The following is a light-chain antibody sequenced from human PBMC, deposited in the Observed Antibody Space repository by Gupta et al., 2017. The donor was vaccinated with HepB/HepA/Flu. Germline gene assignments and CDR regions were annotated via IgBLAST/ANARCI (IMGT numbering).Light chain of an antibody. Sequence: QSVLNQPPSASGTPGQSVTISCSGSSSNIGSNYVSWYQQLPGTAPKLLIYRNDQRPSGVPDRFSGSKSGTSASLAISGLRSEDEADYYCAAWDGSLSTVLFGGGTKLTVL. V-gene: IGLV1-47*01. CDR3: AAWDGSLSTVL. CDR1: SSNIGSNY. J-gene: IGLJ2*01. CDR2: RND.